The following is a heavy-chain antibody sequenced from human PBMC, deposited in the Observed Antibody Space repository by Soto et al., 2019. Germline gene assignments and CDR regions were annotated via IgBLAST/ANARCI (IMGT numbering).Heavy chain of an antibody. CDR1: GGSVSSGSYY. J-gene: IGHJ4*02. CDR3: ARISPDAPYYDSSGYYF. Sequence: PSETLSLTCTVSGGSVSSGSYYWSWIRQPPGKGLEWIGYIYYSGSTNYNPSLKSRVTISVDTSKNQFSLKLSSVTAADTAVYYCARISPDAPYYDSSGYYFGGQGTLVTVSS. D-gene: IGHD3-22*01. V-gene: IGHV4-61*01. CDR2: IYYSGST.